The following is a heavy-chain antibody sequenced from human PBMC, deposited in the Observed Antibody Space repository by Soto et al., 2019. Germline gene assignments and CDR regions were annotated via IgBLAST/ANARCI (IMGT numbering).Heavy chain of an antibody. V-gene: IGHV4-30-4*01. CDR1: GDSVSGGDSY. CDR2: TSFSGYT. J-gene: IGHJ4*02. CDR3: VRGCNPYHYATSGPGTFDK. D-gene: IGHD3-22*01. Sequence: QVQLQESGPGLVKPSQTLSLTCTVSGDSVSGGDSYWSWIRQPPGKALEWIGYTSFSGYTSYSPSLNSRVTISVDMSKSQFSLRLTSVTAADTAIYYYVRGCNPYHYATSGPGTFDKWGQGTLVSVST.